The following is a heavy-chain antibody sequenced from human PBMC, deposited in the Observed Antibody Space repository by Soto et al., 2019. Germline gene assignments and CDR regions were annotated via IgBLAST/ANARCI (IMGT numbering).Heavy chain of an antibody. J-gene: IGHJ4*02. D-gene: IGHD3-22*01. CDR1: GGSISSSSYY. Sequence: SETLSLTCTVSGGSISSSSYYWGWIRQPPGRGLEWIGSIYYSGSTYYNPSLKSRVTISVDTSRNQFSLKPSSVTAADTAVYYCARWYYDSSGYSSYSFDYWGQGTLVTVSS. CDR3: ARWYYDSSGYSSYSFDY. CDR2: IYYSGST. V-gene: IGHV4-39*01.